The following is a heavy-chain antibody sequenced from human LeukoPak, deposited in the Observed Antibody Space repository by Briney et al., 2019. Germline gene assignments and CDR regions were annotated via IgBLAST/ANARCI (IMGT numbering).Heavy chain of an antibody. CDR3: ARSDDFRSPYGMDI. Sequence: ASVKVSCKASGGTFSSYAISWVRQAPGQGLEWMGGIIPIFGTANYAQKFQGRVTITADESTSTAYMELSSLRSEDTAVHYCARSDDFRSPYGMDIWGQGTTVTVSS. CDR2: IIPIFGTA. D-gene: IGHD3-3*01. CDR1: GGTFSSYA. J-gene: IGHJ6*02. V-gene: IGHV1-69*13.